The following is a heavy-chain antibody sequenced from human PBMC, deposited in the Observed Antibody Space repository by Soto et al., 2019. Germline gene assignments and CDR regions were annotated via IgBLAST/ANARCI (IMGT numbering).Heavy chain of an antibody. CDR3: ARSPYDFWSGYYVNWFDP. D-gene: IGHD3-3*01. V-gene: IGHV3-9*01. CDR2: ISRSSGSI. J-gene: IGHJ5*02. CDR1: GFTFDDYA. Sequence: PGGSLRLSCAASGFTFDDYAMHWVRQAPGKGLEWVSGISRSSGSIGYADSVKGRFTISRDNAKNSLYLQMNSLRAEDTAVYYCARSPYDFWSGYYVNWFDPWGQGTLVTVSS.